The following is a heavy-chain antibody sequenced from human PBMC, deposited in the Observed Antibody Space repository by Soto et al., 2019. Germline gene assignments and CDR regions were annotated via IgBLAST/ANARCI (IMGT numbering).Heavy chain of an antibody. Sequence: GESLKISCAASGFTFSSYGMHWVRQAPGKGLEWVAVIWYDGSNKYYADSVKGRFTISRDNSKNTLYLQMNSLRAEDTAVYYCARAYCSSTSCYSHDYWGQGTLVTVSS. CDR3: ARAYCSSTSCYSHDY. CDR2: IWYDGSNK. V-gene: IGHV3-33*01. D-gene: IGHD2-2*01. CDR1: GFTFSSYG. J-gene: IGHJ4*02.